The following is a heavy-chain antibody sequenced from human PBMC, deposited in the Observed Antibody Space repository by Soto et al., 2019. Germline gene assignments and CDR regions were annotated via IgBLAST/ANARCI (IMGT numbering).Heavy chain of an antibody. CDR1: GYTFTSYY. Sequence: QVQLVQSGAEVKKPGASVKVSCKASGYTFTSYYMHWVRQAPGQGLEWMGIINPSGGSTSYAQKFQGRVTMPRATSTSTVYMDRSSMRAEDTAVYYCARGWGEEAVDYWGQGTLVTVSS. D-gene: IGHD2-15*01. J-gene: IGHJ4*02. CDR2: INPSGGST. CDR3: ARGWGEEAVDY. V-gene: IGHV1-46*03.